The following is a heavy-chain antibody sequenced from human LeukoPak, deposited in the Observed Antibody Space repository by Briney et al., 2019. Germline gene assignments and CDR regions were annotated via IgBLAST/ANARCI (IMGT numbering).Heavy chain of an antibody. V-gene: IGHV3-15*01. CDR3: TPTLWFGELPYIN. J-gene: IGHJ4*02. CDR2: IKSKTDGGTT. Sequence: GGSLRLSCAASGFTFSNAWMSWVRQAPGKGLEWVGRIKSKTDGGTTDYAAPVKGRFTISRDDSKNTLYLQMNSLKTEDTAVYYCTPTLWFGELPYINWGQGTLVTVSS. D-gene: IGHD3-10*01. CDR1: GFTFSNAW.